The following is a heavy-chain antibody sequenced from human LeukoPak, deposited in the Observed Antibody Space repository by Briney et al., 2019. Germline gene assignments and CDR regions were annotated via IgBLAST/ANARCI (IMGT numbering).Heavy chain of an antibody. D-gene: IGHD3-9*01. CDR2: IWYDGSNK. CDR1: GFTFSGYG. Sequence: GGSLRLSCAASGFTFSGYGMYWVRQAPGKGLEWVAVIWYDGSNKYYADSVKGRFTISRDNSKNTLYLQMNSLRAEDTAVYYCARDIPKVLRYFEPPHDAFDIWGQGTMVTVSS. J-gene: IGHJ3*02. V-gene: IGHV3-33*01. CDR3: ARDIPKVLRYFEPPHDAFDI.